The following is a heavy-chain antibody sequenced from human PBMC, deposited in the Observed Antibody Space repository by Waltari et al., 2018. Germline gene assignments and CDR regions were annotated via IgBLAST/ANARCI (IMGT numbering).Heavy chain of an antibody. CDR1: GATFSSYA. J-gene: IGHJ4*02. D-gene: IGHD6-13*01. CDR3: ASVYSSSWLHFDY. V-gene: IGHV1-69*05. Sequence: QVQLVQSGAEVKKPGSSVKVSCKASGATFSSYAISWVRQAPGQGLEWMGGIIPIFGTANYAQKFQGRVTITTDESTSTAYMELSSLRSEDTAVYYCASVYSSSWLHFDYWGQGTLVTVSS. CDR2: IIPIFGTA.